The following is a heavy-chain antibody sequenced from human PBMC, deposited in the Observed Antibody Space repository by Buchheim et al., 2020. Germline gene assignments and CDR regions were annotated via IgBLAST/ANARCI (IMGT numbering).Heavy chain of an antibody. CDR3: ARERYYGSGSPFDY. D-gene: IGHD3-10*01. V-gene: IGHV3-7*03. CDR1: GFTFSPYW. J-gene: IGHJ4*02. CDR2: IKQDGSEK. Sequence: EVQLVESGGGLVQPGGSLRLSCAASGFTFSPYWMSWVRQAPGKGLEWVANIKQDGSEKYYVGSVKGRFTISRDNAKNSLLLQMNSLRAEDTAVYYCARERYYGSGSPFDYWGQGTL.